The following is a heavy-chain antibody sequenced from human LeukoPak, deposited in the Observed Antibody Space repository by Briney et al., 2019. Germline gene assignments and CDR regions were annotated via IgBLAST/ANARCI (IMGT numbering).Heavy chain of an antibody. D-gene: IGHD5-18*01. J-gene: IGHJ4*02. CDR2: IYYHGTA. V-gene: IGHV4-39*01. CDR1: GGSINSRSYF. Sequence: SETLSLTCTVSGGSINSRSYFWGWIRQPPGKGLEWIATIYYHGTAYYNPSLKSRVSTSVDTSKNQFFLKLSAVTAADTAVYYCARYGTTMVIDYWGQGTLVTVSS. CDR3: ARYGTTMVIDY.